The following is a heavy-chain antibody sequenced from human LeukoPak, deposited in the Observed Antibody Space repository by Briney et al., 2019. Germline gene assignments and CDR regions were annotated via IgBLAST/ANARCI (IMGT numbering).Heavy chain of an antibody. CDR3: ARETGRWNCFGY. CDR1: GYTFTSYY. Sequence: ASVKVSCKASGYTFTSYYMHWVRQAPGQGLEWMGIINPSGGSTSYAQKFQGRVTMTRDMSTSTVCMELSSLRSEDTAVYYCARETGRWNCFGYWGQGTLVTVSS. CDR2: INPSGGST. D-gene: IGHD1-1*01. V-gene: IGHV1-46*01. J-gene: IGHJ4*02.